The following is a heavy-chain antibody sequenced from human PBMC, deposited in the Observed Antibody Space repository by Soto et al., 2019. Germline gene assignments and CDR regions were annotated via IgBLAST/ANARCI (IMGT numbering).Heavy chain of an antibody. V-gene: IGHV4-39*01. CDR3: ARVMITFGGVIPYYFDY. CDR2: IYYSGST. J-gene: IGHJ4*02. CDR1: GGSISSSSYY. Sequence: SETLSLTCTVSGGSISSSSYYWGWIRQPPGKGLEWIGSIYYSGSTYYNPSLKSRVTISVDTSKNQFSLKLSSVTAADTAVYYCARVMITFGGVIPYYFDYWGQGTLVTVSS. D-gene: IGHD3-16*02.